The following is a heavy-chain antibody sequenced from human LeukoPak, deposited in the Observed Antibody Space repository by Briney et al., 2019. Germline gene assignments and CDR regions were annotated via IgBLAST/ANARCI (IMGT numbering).Heavy chain of an antibody. CDR1: GFTFNKYW. V-gene: IGHV3-7*01. CDR2: INQDGSQK. Sequence: PGGSLRLSCADSGFTFNKYWMSWVRQAPGKGLERMANINQDGSQKYYLDSVKGRFTISRDNAKSSVYLQMNSLRAEDTALYYCARGLATAAAYWGQGTLVTVSS. D-gene: IGHD6-13*01. CDR3: ARGLATAAAY. J-gene: IGHJ4*02.